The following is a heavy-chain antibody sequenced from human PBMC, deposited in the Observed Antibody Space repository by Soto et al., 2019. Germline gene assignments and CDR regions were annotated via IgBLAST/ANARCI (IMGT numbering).Heavy chain of an antibody. Sequence: LRLSCAASGFTFSSYEMNWVRQAPGKGLEWVSYISSSGSTIYYADSVKGRFTISRDNAKNSLYLQMNSLRAEDTAVYYCARIYCSGGSCFLDPWGKGTLVNVS. D-gene: IGHD2-15*01. CDR3: ARIYCSGGSCFLDP. CDR1: GFTFSSYE. CDR2: ISSSGSTI. V-gene: IGHV3-48*03. J-gene: IGHJ5*02.